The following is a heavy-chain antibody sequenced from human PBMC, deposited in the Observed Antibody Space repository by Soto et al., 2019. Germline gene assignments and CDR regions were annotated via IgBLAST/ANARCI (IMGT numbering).Heavy chain of an antibody. V-gene: IGHV3-21*01. Sequence: GGSLRLSCAASGFTFSSYSMNWVRQAPGKSMKWVTSISSSSSNIYYADSVNSRFTTSRDNAKNSLYLQMNSLRAEDTAVYYCARDSSSWLSIDWYFDLWGRGTLVTVSS. J-gene: IGHJ2*01. CDR2: ISSSSSNI. D-gene: IGHD6-13*01. CDR1: GFTFSSYS. CDR3: ARDSSSWLSIDWYFDL.